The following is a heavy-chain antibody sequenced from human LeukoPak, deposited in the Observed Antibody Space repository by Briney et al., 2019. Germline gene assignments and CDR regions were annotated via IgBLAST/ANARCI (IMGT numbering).Heavy chain of an antibody. CDR3: ATVVGSVDNYFDY. CDR2: INHSGST. Sequence: PSETLSLTCAVYGGSFSGYYWSWIRQPPGKGLEWVGEINHSGSTNYNPSLKSRVTISVDTSKNQFSLQLRSVTAADTAVYYCATVVGSVDNYFDYWGQGTLVTASS. CDR1: GGSFSGYY. J-gene: IGHJ4*02. V-gene: IGHV4-34*01. D-gene: IGHD1-26*01.